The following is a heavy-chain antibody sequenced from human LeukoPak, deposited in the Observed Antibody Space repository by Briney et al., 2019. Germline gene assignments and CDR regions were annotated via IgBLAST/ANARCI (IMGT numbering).Heavy chain of an antibody. V-gene: IGHV1-2*02. CDR2: INPNSGGK. Sequence: ASVKVSCKASGYTFTDYYMHWVRQAPGQGLEWMGWINPNSGGKNYAQKFQGRVTMTRDTSISTAYMELSRLRSDDTAVYYCARGDEYHYYYYYMDVWGKGTTVTVSS. CDR3: ARGDEYHYYYYYMDV. J-gene: IGHJ6*03. D-gene: IGHD2-2*02. CDR1: GYTFTDYY.